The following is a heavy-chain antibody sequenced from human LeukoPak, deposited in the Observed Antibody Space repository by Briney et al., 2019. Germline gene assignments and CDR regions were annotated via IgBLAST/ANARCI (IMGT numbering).Heavy chain of an antibody. J-gene: IGHJ5*02. CDR1: GASLNGHY. Sequence: SETLSLTCAVYGASLNGHYWSWIRQPPGKGLEWIGEGSDVGVTKYNPSLKSRVTISADTSKNQFSLKLSSVTAADTAVYYCAQNGQSGFSFDPWGQGTLVTVSS. D-gene: IGHD2-8*01. CDR2: GSDVGVT. V-gene: IGHV4-34*01. CDR3: AQNGQSGFSFDP.